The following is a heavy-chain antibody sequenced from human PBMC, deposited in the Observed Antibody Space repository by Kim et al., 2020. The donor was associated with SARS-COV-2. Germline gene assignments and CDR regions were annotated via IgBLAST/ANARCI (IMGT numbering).Heavy chain of an antibody. D-gene: IGHD3-22*01. V-gene: IGHV1-18*04. J-gene: IGHJ3*02. CDR1: GYTFTSYG. Sequence: ASVKVSCKASGYTFTSYGISWVRQAPGQGLEWMGWISAYNGNTNYAQKLQGRVTMTTDTSTSTAYMELRSLRSDDTAVYYCARDLPLRYYYYDSSAANWADIWGQGTMVTVSS. CDR2: ISAYNGNT. CDR3: ARDLPLRYYYYDSSAANWADI.